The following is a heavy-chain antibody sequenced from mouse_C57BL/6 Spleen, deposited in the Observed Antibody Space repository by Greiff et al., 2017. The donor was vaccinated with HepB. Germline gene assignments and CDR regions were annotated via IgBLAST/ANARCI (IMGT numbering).Heavy chain of an antibody. CDR1: GYTFTDYY. J-gene: IGHJ4*01. V-gene: IGHV1-75*01. Sequence: VQLQQSGPELVKPGASVKISCKASGYTFTDYYINWVKQKPGQGLEGSGWIFPGSGSTYYNEKFKGQATLTVDKSTSKSYLLLRSLTSEDSAVYICARWGGYEGGAMDDWGQGTSDTVPS. CDR3: ARWGGYEGGAMDD. D-gene: IGHD2-2*01. CDR2: IFPGSGST.